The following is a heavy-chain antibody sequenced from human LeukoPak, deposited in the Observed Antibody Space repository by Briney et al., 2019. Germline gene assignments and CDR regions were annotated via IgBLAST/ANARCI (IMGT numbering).Heavy chain of an antibody. CDR3: ARLKRGIGAAGTSLRGWFDP. D-gene: IGHD6-13*01. V-gene: IGHV3-30*04. J-gene: IGHJ5*02. CDR2: ISYDGSNK. Sequence: GRSLRLSCAASGFTFSSYAMHWVRRAPGKGLEWVTGISYDGSNKYYADSMKGRFTISRDNSKNTLYLQMNSLRAEDTAVYYCARLKRGIGAAGTSLRGWFDPWGQGTLVTVSS. CDR1: GFTFSSYA.